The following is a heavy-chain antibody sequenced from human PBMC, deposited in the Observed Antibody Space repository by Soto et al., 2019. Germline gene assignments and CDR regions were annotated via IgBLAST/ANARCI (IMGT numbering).Heavy chain of an antibody. CDR1: GFTFSSYW. Sequence: EVQLVESGGGLVQPGGSLRLSCAASGFTFSSYWMHWVRQVPEKGLVWVSRINSDGSITNYADAVKGRFTISRDNVKNTLYLQMNSLRAEDPAVYYCVRYPRSVGGSYRPDYWGQGTLVTVSS. J-gene: IGHJ4*02. CDR3: VRYPRSVGGSYRPDY. D-gene: IGHD3-16*02. V-gene: IGHV3-74*01. CDR2: INSDGSIT.